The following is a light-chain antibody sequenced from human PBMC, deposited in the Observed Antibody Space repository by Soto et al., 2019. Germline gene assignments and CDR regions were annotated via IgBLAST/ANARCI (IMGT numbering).Light chain of an antibody. V-gene: IGLV1-51*01. CDR2: END. CDR3: GTWDSSLIDVV. CDR1: SSNIGHNY. J-gene: IGLJ2*01. Sequence: QSVLTQPPSVSAAPGQKVSISCSGSSSNIGHNYVSWYQQLPGTAPKLLIYENDKRPSGVPDRFSGSKSGTSATLDITGLQTGDEADYYCGTWDSSLIDVVFGGGTKVTVL.